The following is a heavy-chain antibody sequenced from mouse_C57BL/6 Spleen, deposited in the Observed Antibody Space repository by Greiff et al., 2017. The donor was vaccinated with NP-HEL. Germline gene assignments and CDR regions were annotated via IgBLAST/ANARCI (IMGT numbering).Heavy chain of an antibody. V-gene: IGHV10-1*01. CDR3: VRQGDGSNAMDY. J-gene: IGHJ4*01. CDR2: IRSKSNNYAT. Sequence: EVQRVESGGGLVQPKGSLKLSCAASGFSFNTYAMNWVRQAPGKGSEWVARIRSKSNNYATYYADSVKDRFTISRDDSESMLYLQMNNLKTEDTAMYYCVRQGDGSNAMDYWGQGTSVTVSS. CDR1: GFSFNTYA. D-gene: IGHD1-1*01.